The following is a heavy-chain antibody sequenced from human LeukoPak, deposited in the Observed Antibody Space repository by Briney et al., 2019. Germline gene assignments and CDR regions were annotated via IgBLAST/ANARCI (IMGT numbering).Heavy chain of an antibody. CDR3: ARDYLSGFDY. CDR2: ISSSSSTI. D-gene: IGHD3-16*02. V-gene: IGHV3-48*02. J-gene: IGHJ4*02. CDR1: GFTFSDYS. Sequence: QPGGSLRLSCAASGFTFSDYSMNWVRQGPGKGLEWVSYISSSSSTIYYAGSVKGRFTISRDNAKNSLYLQMNSLRDEDTAVYYCARDYLSGFDYWGQGTLVTVSS.